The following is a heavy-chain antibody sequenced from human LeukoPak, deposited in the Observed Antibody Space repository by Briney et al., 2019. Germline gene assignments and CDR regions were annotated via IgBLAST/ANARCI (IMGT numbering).Heavy chain of an antibody. CDR3: ARGKWELRGFDY. CDR2: IYYSGST. Sequence: SETLSLTCTVSGGSISSSSYYWGWIRQPPGKGLEWIGSIYYSGSTYYNPSLKSRVTISVDTSKNQFSLKLSPVTAADTAVYYCARGKWELRGFDYWGQGTLVTVSS. CDR1: GGSISSSSYY. J-gene: IGHJ4*02. V-gene: IGHV4-39*01. D-gene: IGHD1-26*01.